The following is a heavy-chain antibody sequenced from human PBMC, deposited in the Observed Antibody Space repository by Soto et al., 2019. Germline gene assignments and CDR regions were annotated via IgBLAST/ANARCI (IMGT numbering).Heavy chain of an antibody. V-gene: IGHV4-31*03. Sequence: SETLSLTYTVSGGSISSGGYYWSWIRQHPGKGLEWIGYIYYSGSTYYNPSLKSRVTISVDTSKNQFSLKLSSVTAADTAVYYCARDGVQSPLDYWGQGTLVTVSS. J-gene: IGHJ4*02. CDR1: GGSISSGGYY. CDR3: ARDGVQSPLDY. CDR2: IYYSGST.